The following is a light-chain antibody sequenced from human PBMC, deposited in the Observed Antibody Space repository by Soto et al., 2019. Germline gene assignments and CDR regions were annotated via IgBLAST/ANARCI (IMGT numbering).Light chain of an antibody. CDR2: GAS. CDR3: QQYNNWPPLT. Sequence: EIVMTQSPATLSVSPGERPTLSCKASQSVSSNLAWYQQKPGQAPPLXXYGASTRATGIPARFSGSGCGTEFTLTTSSMQSEDFVVYYCQQYNNWPPLTFGGGTKVDIK. V-gene: IGKV3-15*01. CDR1: QSVSSN. J-gene: IGKJ4*01.